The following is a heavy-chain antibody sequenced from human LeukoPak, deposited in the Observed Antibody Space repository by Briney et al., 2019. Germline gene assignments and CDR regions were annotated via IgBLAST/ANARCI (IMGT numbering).Heavy chain of an antibody. CDR2: IYPGDSDT. CDR3: ARHQESREYSSSSGAFDI. Sequence: AGESLKISCKGSGYSFTSYWIGWVRQMPGKGLEWMGIIYPGDSDTRYSPSFQGQVTISADKSISTAYLQWSSLKAPDTAMYYCARHQESREYSSSSGAFDIWGQGTMVTVSS. J-gene: IGHJ3*02. CDR1: GYSFTSYW. V-gene: IGHV5-51*01. D-gene: IGHD6-6*01.